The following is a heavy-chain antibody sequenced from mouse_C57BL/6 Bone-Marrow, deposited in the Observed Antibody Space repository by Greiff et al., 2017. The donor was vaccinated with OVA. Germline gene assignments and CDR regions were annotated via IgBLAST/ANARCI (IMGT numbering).Heavy chain of an antibody. V-gene: IGHV1-55*01. CDR2: IYPGSGST. CDR1: GYTFTSYW. J-gene: IGHJ2*01. D-gene: IGHD2-5*01. Sequence: QVQLQQPGAELVKPGASVKMSCTASGYTFTSYWITWVKQRPGQGLEWIGGIYPGSGSTNYNEKFQSKATMTVDTSSSTAYMQLSSLTSEGSAVYYCARRSNYCFDVWGQGTTLTVSS. CDR3: ARRSNYCFDV.